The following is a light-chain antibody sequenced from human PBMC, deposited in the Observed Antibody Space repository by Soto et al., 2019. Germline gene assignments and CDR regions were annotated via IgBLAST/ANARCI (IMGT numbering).Light chain of an antibody. CDR2: DTS. CDR1: TGAVTSGHS. Sequence: QAVVTQEPSLSVXXXXXXXLTCGSNTGAVTSGHSPYWFQQKPGQAPRTLIYDTSSKLSWTPARFSGSLVGGNASLTLSGAQPEDEAEYYCLLSYSGARRVFGGGTKVTVL. J-gene: IGLJ2*01. V-gene: IGLV7-46*01. CDR3: LLSYSGARRV.